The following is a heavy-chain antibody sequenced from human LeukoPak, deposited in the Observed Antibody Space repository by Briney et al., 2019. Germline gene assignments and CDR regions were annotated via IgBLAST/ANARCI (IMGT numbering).Heavy chain of an antibody. Sequence: PGGSLRLSCAASGFTVITNDMTWVRQAPGKGLKWVSVLYSDGNTKYADSAQGRFTISRDNSKNTLYLEMNSLSPDVTAVYYCARGVEPLAANTLAYWGQGTLVTVSS. V-gene: IGHV3-53*01. D-gene: IGHD1-14*01. CDR1: GFTVITND. J-gene: IGHJ4*02. CDR2: LYSDGNT. CDR3: ARGVEPLAANTLAY.